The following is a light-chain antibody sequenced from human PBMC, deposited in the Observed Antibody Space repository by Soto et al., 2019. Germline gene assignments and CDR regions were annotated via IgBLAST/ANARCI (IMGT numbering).Light chain of an antibody. J-gene: IGLJ2*01. CDR2: EGS. Sequence: QSALTQPASVSGSPGQSITISCTGTSSDVGSYNLVSWYQQRPGKAPKLMIYEGSKRPSGVSNRFAGSKSGNTASLTISGHQAEDEADYYCCSYAGSSTDVVFGGGTKLHVL. CDR1: SSDVGSYNL. CDR3: CSYAGSSTDVV. V-gene: IGLV2-23*01.